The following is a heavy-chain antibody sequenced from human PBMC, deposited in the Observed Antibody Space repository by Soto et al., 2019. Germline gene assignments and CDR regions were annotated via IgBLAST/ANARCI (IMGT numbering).Heavy chain of an antibody. J-gene: IGHJ5*02. CDR1: GGTFSIYA. CDR2: IIPIFGTA. Sequence: SVKVYCKASGGTFSIYAISWGRQAPGQGLEWMGGIIPIFGTANYAQKLQGRLTMTRNTSTSTAYMELSSLRSEDTAVYYCARGRYNNGIDHWGQGTLVTVSS. CDR3: ARGRYNNGIDH. V-gene: IGHV1-69*05. D-gene: IGHD1-20*01.